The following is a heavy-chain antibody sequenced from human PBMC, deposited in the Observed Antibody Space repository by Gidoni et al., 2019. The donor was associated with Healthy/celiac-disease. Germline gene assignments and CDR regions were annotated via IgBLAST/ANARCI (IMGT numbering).Heavy chain of an antibody. J-gene: IGHJ4*02. Sequence: SLRLSCAASGFPFSSYWMHWVRQAPGKGLVWVSRINSDGSSTSYADSVKGRFTISRDNAKNTLYRQMNSLRAEDTAVYYCARPGEMAKNSLGYWGQGTLVTVSS. CDR2: INSDGSST. CDR1: GFPFSSYW. D-gene: IGHD3-16*01. CDR3: ARPGEMAKNSLGY. V-gene: IGHV3-74*01.